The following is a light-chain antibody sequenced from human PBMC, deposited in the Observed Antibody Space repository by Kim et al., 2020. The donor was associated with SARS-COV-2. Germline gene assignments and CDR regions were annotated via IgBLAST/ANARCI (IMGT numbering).Light chain of an antibody. CDR1: SSDIDRYTY. V-gene: IGLV2-8*01. J-gene: IGLJ2*01. CDR3: SSYGGSGL. Sequence: SLRQSVTISCTGTSSDIDRYTYVSWYQQHPGKAPTVFIYEVTKRPSGVPDRFSGAKSGNTASLTVSGLQTEDEADYYCSSYGGSGLFGGGTQVTVL. CDR2: EVT.